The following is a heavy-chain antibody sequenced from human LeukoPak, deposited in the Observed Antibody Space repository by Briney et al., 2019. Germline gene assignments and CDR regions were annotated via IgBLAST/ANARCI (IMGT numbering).Heavy chain of an antibody. CDR3: ARGGLVVPAAYFDY. D-gene: IGHD2-2*01. Sequence: SETLSLTCTVSGGSISSYYWSWVRQPPGKGLEWIGYIYYSGSTNYNPSLKSRATISVDTSKNQFSLKLSSVTAADSVVYYCARGGLVVPAAYFDYWGQGTLVTVSS. CDR2: IYYSGST. CDR1: GGSISSYY. J-gene: IGHJ4*02. V-gene: IGHV4-59*01.